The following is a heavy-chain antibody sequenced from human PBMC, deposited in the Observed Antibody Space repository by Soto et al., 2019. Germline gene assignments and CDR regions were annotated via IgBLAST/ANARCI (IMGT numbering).Heavy chain of an antibody. CDR1: GGSISSYY. V-gene: IGHV4-59*01. J-gene: IGHJ4*02. Sequence: QVQLQESGPGLVKPSETLSLTCTVSGGSISSYYWSWIRQPPGKGLEWIGYIYYSGSTNYNPSLKSRVTISVDTSKNQFSLKLSSVTAADTAVYYSAREGGSSYYDSSGYLGFDYWGQGTLVTVSS. D-gene: IGHD3-22*01. CDR2: IYYSGST. CDR3: AREGGSSYYDSSGYLGFDY.